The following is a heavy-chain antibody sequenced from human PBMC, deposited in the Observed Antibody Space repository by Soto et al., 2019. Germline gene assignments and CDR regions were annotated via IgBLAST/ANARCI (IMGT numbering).Heavy chain of an antibody. J-gene: IGHJ4*02. V-gene: IGHV1-69*08. D-gene: IGHD2-21*02. CDR3: ARDPICGGDCG. CDR1: GGTFSSYT. CDR2: IIPILGIA. Sequence: QFQLVQSGAEVKKPGSSVKVSCKTSGGTFSSYTISGVRQAPGQGLEWMGRIIPILGIANYAQKFQGRVTITAVKSTNTAFMELSSLRSEDTAVYYCARDPICGGDCGWGQGTLVTVSS.